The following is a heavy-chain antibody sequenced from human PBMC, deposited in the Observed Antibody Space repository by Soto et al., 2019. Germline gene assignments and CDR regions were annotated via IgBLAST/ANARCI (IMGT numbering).Heavy chain of an antibody. CDR1: GYSFNIHC. V-gene: IGHV5-51*01. CDR3: ARRRDFCTSSRCNSYYYYGMDV. D-gene: IGHD3-3*01. J-gene: IGHJ6*02. Sequence: GESLKMSCDGSGYSFNIHCIGLVLQMPGKGLEWMRVIHPGDSDTRYSPSFQGQVTISVDKTISTAYLQWSSLKASDTAMYYCARRRDFCTSSRCNSYYYYGMDVWGQGTTVTVSS. CDR2: IHPGDSDT.